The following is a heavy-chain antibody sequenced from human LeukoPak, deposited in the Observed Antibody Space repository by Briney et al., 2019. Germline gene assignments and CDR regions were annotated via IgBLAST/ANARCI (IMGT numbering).Heavy chain of an antibody. D-gene: IGHD2-15*01. CDR1: GGSISSSSYY. CDR3: ATPDLRNCSGGSCYYFDY. CDR2: IFHSGST. J-gene: IGHJ4*02. V-gene: IGHV4-39*01. Sequence: PSETLPLTCSVSGGSISSSSYYWGWIRQPPGRGLEWIGSIFHSGSTYHNPSLKSRVTISVDTSKNQFSLKLRSVTAADTAVYYCATPDLRNCSGGSCYYFDYWGQGTLVTVSS.